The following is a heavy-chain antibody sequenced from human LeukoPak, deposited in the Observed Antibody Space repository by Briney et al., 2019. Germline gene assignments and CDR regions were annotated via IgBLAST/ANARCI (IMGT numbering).Heavy chain of an antibody. CDR3: ARDIWGDYDYYMDV. J-gene: IGHJ6*03. CDR1: GGTLSSYA. Sequence: SVKVSCKASGGTLSSYAISWVRQAPGQGLEWMGGIIPIFGTANYAQKFQGRVTITTDESTSTAYMELSSLRSEDTAVYYCARDIWGDYDYYMDVWGKGTTVTVSS. D-gene: IGHD7-27*01. CDR2: IIPIFGTA. V-gene: IGHV1-69*05.